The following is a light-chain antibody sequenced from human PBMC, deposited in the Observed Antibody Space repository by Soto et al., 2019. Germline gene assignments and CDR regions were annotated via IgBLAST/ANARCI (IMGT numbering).Light chain of an antibody. J-gene: IGLJ1*01. CDR3: SSFTSNRIYV. Sequence: QSALAQPTSVAGSPGQSIYICCTGNHNAIGTYDYVSWYQQHPGRAPSLLIHGVTTRASGISDRFSASKSGLTASLPISGLKPADEADYYCSSFTSNRIYVCGTGT. CDR1: HNAIGTYDY. CDR2: GVT. V-gene: IGLV2-14*03.